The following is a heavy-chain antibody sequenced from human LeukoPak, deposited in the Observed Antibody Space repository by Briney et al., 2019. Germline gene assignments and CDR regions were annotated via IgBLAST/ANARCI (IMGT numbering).Heavy chain of an antibody. Sequence: GGSLRLSCAASGFTFSSYAMHWVRQAPGKGLEWVAVMSYDGNNIYYVDSVKGRFTLSRDSSKNTLYLQMNSLRPEDTAVYYCTREWGAAADYWGQGTLVTVSS. D-gene: IGHD6-13*01. J-gene: IGHJ4*02. V-gene: IGHV3-30-3*01. CDR1: GFTFSSYA. CDR2: MSYDGNNI. CDR3: TREWGAAADY.